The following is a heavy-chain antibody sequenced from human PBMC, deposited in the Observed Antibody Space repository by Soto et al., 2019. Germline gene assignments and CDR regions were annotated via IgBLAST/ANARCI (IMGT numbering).Heavy chain of an antibody. Sequence: QVQLVQSGAEVKKPGSSVKVSCKASGGTFSSYAISWVRQAPGQGLEWMGGIIPIFGTANYAKKFQGRVPITADETTSTAYMELSSLRSEDTAVYYCAWGSIVVVVAATPLGMDVWGQGTTVTVSS. CDR3: AWGSIVVVVAATPLGMDV. D-gene: IGHD2-15*01. J-gene: IGHJ6*02. CDR1: GGTFSSYA. CDR2: IIPIFGTA. V-gene: IGHV1-69*01.